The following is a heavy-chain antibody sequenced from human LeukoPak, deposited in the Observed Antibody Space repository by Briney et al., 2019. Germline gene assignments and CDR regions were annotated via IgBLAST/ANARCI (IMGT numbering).Heavy chain of an antibody. CDR1: GGSISSYY. J-gene: IGHJ5*02. CDR3: ARCIAAAGVDP. CDR2: INHSGST. V-gene: IGHV4-34*01. Sequence: SETLSLTCTVPGGSISSYYWSWIRQPPRKGLEWIGEINHSGSTNYNPSLKSRVTISVDTSKNQFSLKLSSVTAADTAVYYCARCIAAAGVDPWGQGTLVTVSS. D-gene: IGHD6-13*01.